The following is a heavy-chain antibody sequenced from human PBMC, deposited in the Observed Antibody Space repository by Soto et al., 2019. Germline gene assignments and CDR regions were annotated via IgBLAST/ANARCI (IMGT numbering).Heavy chain of an antibody. J-gene: IGHJ6*02. D-gene: IGHD6-25*01. CDR3: ARGQRWRNYYYYGMDV. V-gene: IGHV4-4*07. CDR2: IYTSGST. Sequence: ETLSLTCTVSGGSISSYYWSWIRQPAGKGLEWIGRIYTSGSTNYNPSLKSRVTMSVDTSKNQFSLKLSSVTAADTAVYYCARGQRWRNYYYYGMDVWGQGXTVTVSS. CDR1: GGSISSYY.